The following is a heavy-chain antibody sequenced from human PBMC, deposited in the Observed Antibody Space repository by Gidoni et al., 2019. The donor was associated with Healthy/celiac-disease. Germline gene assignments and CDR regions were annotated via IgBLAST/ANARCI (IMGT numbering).Heavy chain of an antibody. J-gene: IGHJ4*02. D-gene: IGHD3-3*01. V-gene: IGHV3-23*01. CDR1: GFPFSSYA. CDR3: AKMPFGVVIIYYFDY. Sequence: EVQLLESGGGLVQPGGSLRLSCAASGFPFSSYAMSWVRQAPGKGLEWVSAISGSGGSTYYADSVKGRFTISRDNSKNTLYLQMNSLRAEDTAVYYCAKMPFGVVIIYYFDYWGQGTLVTVSS. CDR2: ISGSGGST.